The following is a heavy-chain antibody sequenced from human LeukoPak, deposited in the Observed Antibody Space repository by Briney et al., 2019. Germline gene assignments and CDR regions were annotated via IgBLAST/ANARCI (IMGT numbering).Heavy chain of an antibody. J-gene: IGHJ4*02. V-gene: IGHV3-23*01. CDR2: ITGSGDTT. CDR1: GFIFRNYA. CDR3: AKWGDFDILTGYYVSDF. D-gene: IGHD3-9*01. Sequence: GASLRLSCAASGFIFRNYAMSWVRQAPGKGLEWVSAITGSGDTTYYADSVKGRFTISRDNSKNTLYVEMNTLRAEDTAVYYCAKWGDFDILTGYYVSDFWGQGTLVAVSS.